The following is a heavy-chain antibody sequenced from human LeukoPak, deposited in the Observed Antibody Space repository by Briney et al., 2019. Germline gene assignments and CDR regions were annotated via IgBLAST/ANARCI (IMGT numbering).Heavy chain of an antibody. CDR2: ISSSSTYI. CDR1: GFSFSTYY. CDR3: VRENHGSFDY. J-gene: IGHJ4*02. D-gene: IGHD1-14*01. Sequence: PGGSLRLSCAASGFSFSTYYVDWVRQAPGKGLEWVSCISSSSTYIFYADSVRGRFAISRDNAKNSLYLQMNSLRADDTAVYYCVRENHGSFDYWGQGSLVTVSS. V-gene: IGHV3-21*04.